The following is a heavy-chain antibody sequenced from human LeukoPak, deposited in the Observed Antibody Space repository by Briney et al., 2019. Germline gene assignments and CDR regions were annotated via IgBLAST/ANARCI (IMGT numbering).Heavy chain of an antibody. CDR1: GGSISSGDYY. J-gene: IGHJ4*02. Sequence: PSQTLSLTCTVSGGSISSGDYYWRWIRQPPGKGLEWIGYIYYSGSTYYNPSLKSRVTISVDTSKNQFSLKLSSVTAADTAVYYCARGGRDYGAPPEDYWGQGTLVTVSS. D-gene: IGHD4-17*01. CDR2: IYYSGST. CDR3: ARGGRDYGAPPEDY. V-gene: IGHV4-30-4*01.